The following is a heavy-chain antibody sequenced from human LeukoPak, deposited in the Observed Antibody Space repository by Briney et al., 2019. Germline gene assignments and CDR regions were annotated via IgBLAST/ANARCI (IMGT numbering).Heavy chain of an antibody. J-gene: IGHJ6*02. CDR1: GYSLTSFD. CDR2: MNPKRGNT. Sequence: ASVKVSCKASGYSLTSFDINWVRQGSGQGLEWMGWMNPKRGNTGYAPTFQGRVTITRDNSIDTAFMELSSLRPDDTAVYYCARGGSSSSYYNNYGMDVWGQGTTITVSS. CDR3: ARGGSSSSYYNNYGMDV. D-gene: IGHD6-13*01. V-gene: IGHV1-8*01.